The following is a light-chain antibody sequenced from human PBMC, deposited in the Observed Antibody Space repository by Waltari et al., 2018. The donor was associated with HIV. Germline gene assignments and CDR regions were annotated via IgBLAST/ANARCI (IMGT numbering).Light chain of an antibody. V-gene: IGLV1-44*01. CDR1: SSNLGSNP. J-gene: IGLJ2*01. CDR3: ATWDDSLKGVI. CDR2: GND. Sequence: QCELTPPSSTSGAHGQRGTTSSSGSSSNLGSNPVNWYVHIQGATPKLLIYGNDQWPSGVPDRFSGSKSGTSASLAIRGLLAEDEGDYYCATWDDSLKGVIFGGGTKLTVL.